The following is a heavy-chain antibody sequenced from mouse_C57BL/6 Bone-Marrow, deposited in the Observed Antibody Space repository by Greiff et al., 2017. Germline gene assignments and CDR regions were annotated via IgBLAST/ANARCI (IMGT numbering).Heavy chain of an antibody. Sequence: QVQLQQPGADLVKPGASVKVSCKASGYTFTSYWMHWVKQRPGQGLEWIGRIHPSDSDTYYNQQFKGKATLTVDNSSRTAYMQLSSLTSEDSAVYYCAISGLLYYYAMDYWGKGTSVTVSS. CDR3: AISGLLYYYAMDY. CDR2: IHPSDSDT. D-gene: IGHD2-10*01. V-gene: IGHV1-74*01. J-gene: IGHJ4*01. CDR1: GYTFTSYW.